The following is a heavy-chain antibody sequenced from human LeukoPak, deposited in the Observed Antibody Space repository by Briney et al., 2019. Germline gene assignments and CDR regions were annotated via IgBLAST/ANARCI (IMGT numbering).Heavy chain of an antibody. CDR3: ARDGASLIQRGLVVPFDP. V-gene: IGHV1-3*01. D-gene: IGHD2-2*01. J-gene: IGHJ5*02. Sequence: ASVKVSCKASGYTFTSYAMHWVRQAPGQRLEWMGWINAGNGNTKYSQKFQGRVTITRDTSASTAYMELSSLRSEDTAVYYCARDGASLIQRGLVVPFDPWGQGTLVTVSS. CDR2: INAGNGNT. CDR1: GYTFTSYA.